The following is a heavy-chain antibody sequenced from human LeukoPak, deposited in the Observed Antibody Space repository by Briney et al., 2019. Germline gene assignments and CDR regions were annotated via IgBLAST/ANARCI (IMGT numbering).Heavy chain of an antibody. CDR2: ISSSSSYT. D-gene: IGHD5-18*01. V-gene: IGHV3-11*06. CDR3: ARDQKAMVTGYPLAFYYYYGMDV. Sequence: GRSLRLSCAASGFTFSDYYMSWIRQAPGKGLEWVSYISSSSSYTNYADSVKGRFTISRDNAKNSLYLQMNSLRAEDTAVYYCARDQKAMVTGYPLAFYYYYGMDVWGKGTTVTVSS. CDR1: GFTFSDYY. J-gene: IGHJ6*04.